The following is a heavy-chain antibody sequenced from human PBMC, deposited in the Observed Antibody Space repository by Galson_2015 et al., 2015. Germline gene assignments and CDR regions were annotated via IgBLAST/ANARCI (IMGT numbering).Heavy chain of an antibody. CDR3: ARDPTPGLFDY. CDR2: ISSSGSTI. V-gene: IGHV3-48*03. CDR1: GFTFSSYE. D-gene: IGHD3-9*01. Sequence: SLRLSCAASGFTFSSYEMNWVRQAPGKGLEWVSYISSSGSTIYYADSVKGRFTISRDNAKNSLYLQMNSLRAEDTAVYYCARDPTPGLFDYWGQGTLVTVSS. J-gene: IGHJ4*02.